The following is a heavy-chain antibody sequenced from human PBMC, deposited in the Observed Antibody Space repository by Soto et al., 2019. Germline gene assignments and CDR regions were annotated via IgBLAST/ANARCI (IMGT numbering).Heavy chain of an antibody. D-gene: IGHD6-19*01. CDR2: IKSKTDGGT. J-gene: IGHJ4*02. Sequence: GGSLRLSCAASGFTFTNAWINWVRQAPGKGLEWVGRIKSKTDGGTDYAEPVKGRFAISRDDSNNMVYLQMNSLRTEDTAVYYCAKTDKFNPQSSGWANRFDYWGQGTLVTVSS. CDR1: GFTFTNAW. CDR3: AKTDKFNPQSSGWANRFDY. V-gene: IGHV3-15*07.